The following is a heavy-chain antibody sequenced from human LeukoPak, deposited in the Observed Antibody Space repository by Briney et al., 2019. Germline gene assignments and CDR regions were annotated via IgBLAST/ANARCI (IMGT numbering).Heavy chain of an antibody. Sequence: SVKVSCKASGGTFSSYAISWVRQAPGQGLEWMGRIIPIFGTANYAQKFQGRVTITADESTSTAYMELSSLRSEDTAVYYCASGPSSGYYYEYFRHWGQGTLVTVSS. D-gene: IGHD3-22*01. J-gene: IGHJ1*01. CDR3: ASGPSSGYYYEYFRH. CDR1: GGTFSSYA. V-gene: IGHV1-69*15. CDR2: IIPIFGTA.